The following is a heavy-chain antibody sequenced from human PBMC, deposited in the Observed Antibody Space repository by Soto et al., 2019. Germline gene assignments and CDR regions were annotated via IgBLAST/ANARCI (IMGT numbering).Heavy chain of an antibody. Sequence: PSETQSLTCTVSGGSISGYYWSWLRQPPGKGLEWIGYIYYSGSTNYNPSLKSRITISVHTSKNQFSLKLSSVTAADTAVYYCARLDYYDSTGYWVDYWGQGTLVTVSS. D-gene: IGHD3-22*01. J-gene: IGHJ4*02. V-gene: IGHV4-59*08. CDR2: IYYSGST. CDR3: ARLDYYDSTGYWVDY. CDR1: GGSISGYY.